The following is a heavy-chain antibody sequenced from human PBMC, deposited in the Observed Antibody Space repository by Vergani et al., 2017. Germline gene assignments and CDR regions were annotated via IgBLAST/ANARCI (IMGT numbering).Heavy chain of an antibody. CDR3: AREKRKQDGWYFDL. CDR1: GGSISSGGYY. J-gene: IGHJ2*01. V-gene: IGHV4-30-2*01. CDR2: INHSGST. D-gene: IGHD6-13*01. Sequence: QLQLQESGSGLVKPSQTLSLTCAVSGGSISSGGYYWSWIRQPPGKGLEWIGEINHSGSTNYNPSLKSRVTISVDTSKNQFSLKLSSVTAADTAVYYCAREKRKQDGWYFDLWGRGTLVTVSS.